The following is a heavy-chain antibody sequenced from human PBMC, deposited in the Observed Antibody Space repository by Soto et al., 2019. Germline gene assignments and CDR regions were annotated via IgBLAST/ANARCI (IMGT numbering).Heavy chain of an antibody. Sequence: ASVKVSCKVSGYTLTELSMHWVRQAPGKGLEWMGGFDPEDGETIYAQTFQGRVTMTTDTSTSTVYMELRSLRSDDTAVYYCAREGVAPYYYYGMDVWGQGTPVTVSS. D-gene: IGHD5-12*01. CDR1: GYTLTELS. CDR3: AREGVAPYYYYGMDV. CDR2: FDPEDGET. J-gene: IGHJ6*02. V-gene: IGHV1-24*01.